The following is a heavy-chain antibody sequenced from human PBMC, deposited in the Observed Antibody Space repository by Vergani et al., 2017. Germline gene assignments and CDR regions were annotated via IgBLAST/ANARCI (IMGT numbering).Heavy chain of an antibody. CDR2: INHSGST. Sequence: QLQLQESGPGLVKPSETLSLICAVYGGSFSGYYWSWIRQPPGKGLEWIGEINHSGSTNYNPSLKSRVTISVDTSKNQFSLKLSSVTAADTAVYYCARGGLVGATMEPFDYWGQGTLVTVSS. CDR3: ARGGLVGATMEPFDY. J-gene: IGHJ4*02. CDR1: GGSFSGYY. V-gene: IGHV4-34*01. D-gene: IGHD1-26*01.